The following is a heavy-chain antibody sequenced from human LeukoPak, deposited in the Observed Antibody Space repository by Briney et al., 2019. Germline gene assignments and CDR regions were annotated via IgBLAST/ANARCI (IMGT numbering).Heavy chain of an antibody. CDR2: ISGSGGST. J-gene: IGHJ4*02. CDR3: ARVFFLGYSDY. D-gene: IGHD3-22*01. V-gene: IGHV3-23*01. CDR1: GFTFSSYA. Sequence: GGSLRLSCAASGFTFSSYAMSWVRQAPGKGLEWVSAISGSGGSTYYADAVKGRFTISRDNSKNTLYLQMNSLRAEDTAVYYCARVFFLGYSDYWGQGTLVTVSS.